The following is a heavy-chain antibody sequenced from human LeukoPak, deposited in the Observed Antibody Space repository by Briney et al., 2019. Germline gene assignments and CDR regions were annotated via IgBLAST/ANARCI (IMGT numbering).Heavy chain of an antibody. Sequence: PGGSLRLSCAASGFTFSSYWMSWVRQAPGKGLEWVANIKQDGSEKYYVDSVKGRFTISRDNAKNSLYLQMNSLRAEDTAVYYCAREGGQQLVLNFDYWGQGTLVTVSS. CDR2: IKQDGSEK. CDR3: AREGGQQLVLNFDY. D-gene: IGHD6-13*01. J-gene: IGHJ4*02. CDR1: GFTFSSYW. V-gene: IGHV3-7*01.